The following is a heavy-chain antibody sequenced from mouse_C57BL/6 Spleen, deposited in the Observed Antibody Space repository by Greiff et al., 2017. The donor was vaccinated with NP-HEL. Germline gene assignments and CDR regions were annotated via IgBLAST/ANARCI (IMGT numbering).Heavy chain of an antibody. Sequence: VQRVESGPGLVQPSQSLSITCTVSGFSLTSYGVHWVRQSPGKGLEWLGVIWSGGSTDYNAAFISRLSISKDNSKSQVFFKMNSLQADDTAIYYCARKGRYYGGNYFDYWGQGTTLTVSS. J-gene: IGHJ2*01. CDR2: IWSGGST. V-gene: IGHV2-2*01. CDR3: ARKGRYYGGNYFDY. CDR1: GFSLTSYG. D-gene: IGHD1-1*01.